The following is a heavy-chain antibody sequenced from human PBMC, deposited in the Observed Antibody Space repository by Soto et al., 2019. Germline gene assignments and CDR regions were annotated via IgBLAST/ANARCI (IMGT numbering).Heavy chain of an antibody. Sequence: QITLKESGPTLVKPTQTLTLTCTFSGFSLSTSGVGVGWIRQPPGKALEWLALIYWDDDKRYSPSLKSRLTITKDTSKNQVVLTMTNMDPVDTATYYCAHCPELVVAANWFDPWGQGTLVTVSS. CDR2: IYWDDDK. D-gene: IGHD2-15*01. CDR3: AHCPELVVAANWFDP. J-gene: IGHJ5*02. CDR1: GFSLSTSGVG. V-gene: IGHV2-5*02.